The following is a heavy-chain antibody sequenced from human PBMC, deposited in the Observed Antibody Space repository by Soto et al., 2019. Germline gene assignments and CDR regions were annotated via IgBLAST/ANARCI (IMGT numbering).Heavy chain of an antibody. CDR1: GYTFNIYG. J-gene: IGHJ6*02. Sequence: SAKVSCKASGYTFNIYGIIWVRQENGQGLEWMGIINPSGGSTSYAQKFQGRVTMTRDTSTSTVYMELSSLRSEDTAVYYCARDPQGFLEWSPPTGMDVWGQGTTVTVSS. V-gene: IGHV1-46*02. CDR2: INPSGGST. D-gene: IGHD3-3*01. CDR3: ARDPQGFLEWSPPTGMDV.